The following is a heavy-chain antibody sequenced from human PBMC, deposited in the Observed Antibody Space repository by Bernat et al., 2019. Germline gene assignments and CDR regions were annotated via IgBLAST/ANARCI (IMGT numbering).Heavy chain of an antibody. CDR1: GFSFSGYW. V-gene: IGHV3-74*01. CDR3: ARSRGAVVDY. Sequence: EVQLVESGGGLVQPGGSLRLSCASSGFSFSGYWMHWVRQDPGKGLVWVSRINSEGSSTNYADSVKGRFTISRDNAKNTLYLKMTSLRAEDTAVYYCARSRGAVVDYWGQGTLVTVAS. D-gene: IGHD2-15*01. J-gene: IGHJ4*02. CDR2: INSEGSST.